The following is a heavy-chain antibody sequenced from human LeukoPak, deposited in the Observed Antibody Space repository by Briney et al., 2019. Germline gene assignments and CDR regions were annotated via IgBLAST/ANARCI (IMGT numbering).Heavy chain of an antibody. J-gene: IGHJ4*02. D-gene: IGHD3-10*01. CDR1: GYSFTSYW. Sequence: GESLKISCKGSGYSFTSYWIGWVRPMPGKGLEWMGIIYPGDSDTRYSPSFQGQVTISADKSINTAYLQWSSLKASDTAMYYCARLYTPYGSGSEDYWGQGTLVTVSS. CDR3: ARLYTPYGSGSEDY. V-gene: IGHV5-51*01. CDR2: IYPGDSDT.